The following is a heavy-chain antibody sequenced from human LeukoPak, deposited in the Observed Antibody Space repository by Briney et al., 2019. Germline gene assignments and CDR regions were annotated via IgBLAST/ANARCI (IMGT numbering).Heavy chain of an antibody. CDR1: GGSISSGGYY. J-gene: IGHJ4*02. D-gene: IGHD4-17*01. CDR3: ARMKPYGDYGDY. Sequence: PSQTLSLTCTVSGGSISSGGYYWSWIRQHPGKGLEWIGYISYSGSTYCNPSLESRVTISGDTSKNQFSLKLSSVTAADTAVYYCARMKPYGDYGDYWGQGTLVTVSS. V-gene: IGHV4-31*03. CDR2: ISYSGST.